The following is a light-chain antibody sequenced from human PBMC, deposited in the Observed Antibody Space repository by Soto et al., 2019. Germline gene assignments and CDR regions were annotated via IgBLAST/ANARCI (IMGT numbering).Light chain of an antibody. CDR3: QQRSNWQYT. CDR2: DTS. V-gene: IGKV3-11*01. J-gene: IGKJ2*01. Sequence: EIVFPQSPATLSLSPGERATLSCRASQSVSSYSAWYKQKPVQAPRLLIYDTSNRATGIPARFSGSGSGTDFTLTISGLEPEDFAVYYCQQRSNWQYTFGLGTRLEIK. CDR1: QSVSSY.